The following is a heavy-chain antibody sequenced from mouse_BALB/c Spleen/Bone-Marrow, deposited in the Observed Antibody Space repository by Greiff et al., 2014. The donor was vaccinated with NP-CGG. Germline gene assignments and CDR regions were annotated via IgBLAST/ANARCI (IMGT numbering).Heavy chain of an antibody. Sequence: EVQVVESGGGLVQPGGSLKLSCAASGFTFSSYTMPWVRQTPEKRLEWVAYISNGGGSTYYPDTVKGRFTISRDNAKNTLYLQMSSLKSEDTAMYYCARGLRGYAMDYWGQGTSVTVSS. J-gene: IGHJ4*01. CDR2: ISNGGGST. CDR1: GFTFSSYT. D-gene: IGHD2-4*01. CDR3: ARGLRGYAMDY. V-gene: IGHV5-12-2*01.